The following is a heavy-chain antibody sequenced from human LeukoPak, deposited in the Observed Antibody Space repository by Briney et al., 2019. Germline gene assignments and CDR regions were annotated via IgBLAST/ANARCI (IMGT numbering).Heavy chain of an antibody. D-gene: IGHD3-3*01. J-gene: IGHJ4*02. V-gene: IGHV3-30*04. CDR3: ARDRGWGEWLPLSY. Sequence: PGGSLRLSCAASGFTFSSYAMHWVRQAPGKGLERVAVISYDGSNKYYADSVKGRFTISRDNSKNTLYLQMNSLRAEDTAVYYCARDRGWGEWLPLSYWGQGTLVTVSS. CDR1: GFTFSSYA. CDR2: ISYDGSNK.